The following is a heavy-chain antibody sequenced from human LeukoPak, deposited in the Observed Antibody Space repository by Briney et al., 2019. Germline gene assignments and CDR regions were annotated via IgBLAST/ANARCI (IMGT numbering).Heavy chain of an antibody. J-gene: IGHJ6*03. CDR3: ARESFYYDFWSGYPHDKYYMDV. V-gene: IGHV3-48*04. D-gene: IGHD3-3*01. CDR1: GFTYSSYS. CDR2: ISSSSSTI. Sequence: KSGGSLRLSCAASGFTYSSYSMNWVRQAPGKGLEWVSYISSSSSTIYYADSVKGRCTISRDNAKNSLYLQMNSLRAEDTAVYYCARESFYYDFWSGYPHDKYYMDVWGKGTTVTVSS.